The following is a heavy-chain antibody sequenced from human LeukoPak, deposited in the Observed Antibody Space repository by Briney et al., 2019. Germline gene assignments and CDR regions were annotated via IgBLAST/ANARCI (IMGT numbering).Heavy chain of an antibody. Sequence: SETLSLTCAVYGGSFSGYYWTWVRQPPGKGLEWIGEINHRGSTHYNPSLRSRVTISVDTSKKQFSLRLSSVTAANTAVYYCARPQDGPYYMDVWGNGTTVTVSS. CDR2: INHRGST. D-gene: IGHD2-15*01. J-gene: IGHJ6*03. CDR3: ARPQDGPYYMDV. V-gene: IGHV4-34*01. CDR1: GGSFSGYY.